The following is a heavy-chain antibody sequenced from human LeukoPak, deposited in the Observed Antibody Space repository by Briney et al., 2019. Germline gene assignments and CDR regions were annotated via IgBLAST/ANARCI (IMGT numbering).Heavy chain of an antibody. D-gene: IGHD3-22*01. V-gene: IGHV4-59*01. CDR3: ARGRVRDYYDSSGYYYPDFDY. Sequence: SETLSLTCAIYGGSFSGYYWSWIRQPPGKGLEWIGYIYYSGSTNYNPSLKSRVTISVDTSKNQFSLKLSSVTAADTAVYYCARGRVRDYYDSSGYYYPDFDYWGQGTLVTVSS. CDR1: GGSFSGYY. CDR2: IYYSGST. J-gene: IGHJ4*02.